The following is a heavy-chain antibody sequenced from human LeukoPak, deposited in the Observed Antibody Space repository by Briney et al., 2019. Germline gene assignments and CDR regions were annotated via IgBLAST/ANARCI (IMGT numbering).Heavy chain of an antibody. CDR3: ARTALTRVIVAAAGTSWFDP. CDR2: IYYSGST. D-gene: IGHD6-13*01. CDR1: GGSISSSSYY. J-gene: IGHJ5*02. Sequence: SETLSLTCTVSGGSISSSSYYWGWIRQPPGKGLEWIGSIYYSGSTYYNPSLKSRVTISVDTSKNQFSLKLSSVTAADTAVSYCARTALTRVIVAAAGTSWFDPWGQGTLVTVSS. V-gene: IGHV4-39*07.